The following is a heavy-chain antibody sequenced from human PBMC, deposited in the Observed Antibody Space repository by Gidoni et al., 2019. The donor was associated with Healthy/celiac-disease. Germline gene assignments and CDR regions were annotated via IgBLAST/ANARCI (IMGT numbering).Heavy chain of an antibody. CDR1: GGSISSGDYY. CDR3: AKLGYCSGGSCYDAFDI. V-gene: IGHV4-30-4*01. CDR2: IYYSGST. D-gene: IGHD2-15*01. J-gene: IGHJ3*02. Sequence: QVQLQESGPGLVKPSQTLSLTCTVSGGSISSGDYYWSWIRQPPGKGLEWIGYIYYSGSTYYNPSLKSRVTISVDTSKNQFSLKLSSVTAADTAVYYCAKLGYCSGGSCYDAFDIWGQGTMVTVSS.